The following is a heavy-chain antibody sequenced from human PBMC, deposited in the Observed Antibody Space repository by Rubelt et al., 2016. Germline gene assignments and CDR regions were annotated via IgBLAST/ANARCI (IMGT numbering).Heavy chain of an antibody. V-gene: IGHV4-39*01. J-gene: IGHJ4*02. Sequence: QLQLQESGPGLVKLSETLSLTCTVSGGSISSSSYYWGWIRQPPGKGLEWIGSIYYSGSTYYNPSLKRRVPISVDTSEQQLSLKLISVTAADAAVYYGAGGGFCVWLPRDYWGQGTLVTVSS. CDR2: IYYSGST. CDR1: GGSISSSSYY. D-gene: IGHD3-3*01. CDR3: AGGGFCVWLPRDY.